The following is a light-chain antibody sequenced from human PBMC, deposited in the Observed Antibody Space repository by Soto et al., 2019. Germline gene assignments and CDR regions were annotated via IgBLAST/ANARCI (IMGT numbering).Light chain of an antibody. V-gene: IGKV3-15*01. CDR1: QSVSSN. CDR3: QQHNDYTAVT. Sequence: EIVMTQSPATLSVSPGERVTLSCRASQSVSSNLAWYQQKVGQAPRLLIYGASTRATGIPARFSGSGSGTEFTLTITGLQPDDFATYYCQQHNDYTAVTFGQGTKVEIK. CDR2: GAS. J-gene: IGKJ2*01.